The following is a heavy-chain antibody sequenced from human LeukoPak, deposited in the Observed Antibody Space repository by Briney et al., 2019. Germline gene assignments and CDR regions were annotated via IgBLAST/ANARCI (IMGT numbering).Heavy chain of an antibody. CDR1: GFTFSSYE. Sequence: GGSLRLSCAASGFTFSSYEMNWVRQAPGKGLEWVSYISSSGSTIYYADSVKGRFTISRDNSKGTVYLQMDSLRPEDTAVYYCAKDDAWLQYGNWGRGTLVTVSS. V-gene: IGHV3-48*03. CDR2: ISSSGSTI. J-gene: IGHJ4*02. CDR3: AKDDAWLQYGN. D-gene: IGHD5-24*01.